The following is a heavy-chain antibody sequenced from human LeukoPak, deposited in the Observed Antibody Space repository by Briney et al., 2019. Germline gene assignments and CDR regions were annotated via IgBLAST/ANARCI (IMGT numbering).Heavy chain of an antibody. CDR1: GGSISSSSYY. CDR3: ARGDGSGWYDFDY. CDR2: IYYSGST. Sequence: KPSETLSLTCTVSGGSISSSSYYWGWICQPPGKGLEWIGSIYYSGSTYYNPSLRSRVTISVDTSKNQFSLKLCSVTAADTAVYYCARGDGSGWYDFDYWGQGTLVTVSS. V-gene: IGHV4-39*07. D-gene: IGHD6-19*01. J-gene: IGHJ4*02.